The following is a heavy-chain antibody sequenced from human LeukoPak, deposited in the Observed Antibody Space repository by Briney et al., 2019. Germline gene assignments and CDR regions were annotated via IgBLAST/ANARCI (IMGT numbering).Heavy chain of an antibody. CDR2: IIPIFGTA. D-gene: IGHD6-19*01. CDR3: ASTIAVVPGYFDY. Sequence: SVKVSCKASGGTFSSYAISWVRQAPGQGLEWMGGIIPIFGTANYSQKFQGRVTITADKSTSTAYMELSSLRSEDTAVYYCASTIAVVPGYFDYWGQGTLVTVSS. J-gene: IGHJ4*02. V-gene: IGHV1-69*06. CDR1: GGTFSSYA.